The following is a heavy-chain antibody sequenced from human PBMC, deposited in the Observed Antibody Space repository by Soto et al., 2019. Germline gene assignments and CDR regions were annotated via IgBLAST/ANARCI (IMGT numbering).Heavy chain of an antibody. V-gene: IGHV3-23*01. D-gene: IGHD2-21*02. CDR3: AGGAYCGGDCYSGFDY. J-gene: IGHJ4*02. Sequence: PGGSLRLSCAASGFTFSSYAMSWVCQAPGKGLGWVSAISGSGGSTYYADSVKGRFTISRDNSKNTLYLQMNSLRAEDTAVYYCAGGAYCGGDCYSGFDYWGQGTLVTVSS. CDR2: ISGSGGST. CDR1: GFTFSSYA.